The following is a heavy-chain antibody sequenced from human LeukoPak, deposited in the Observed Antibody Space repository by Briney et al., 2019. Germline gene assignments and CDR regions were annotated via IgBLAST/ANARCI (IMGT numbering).Heavy chain of an antibody. CDR1: GFTFSSYA. V-gene: IGHV3-23*01. Sequence: GGSLRLSCAASGFTFSSYAMSWVRQAPGKGLEWVSAISGSGGSTYYADSVKGRFTISRDNSKNTLYLQMNSLRAEDTAVYYCVKDGYSSGWYRTLYYFDYWGQGTLVTVSS. CDR3: VKDGYSSGWYRTLYYFDY. D-gene: IGHD6-19*01. CDR2: ISGSGGST. J-gene: IGHJ4*02.